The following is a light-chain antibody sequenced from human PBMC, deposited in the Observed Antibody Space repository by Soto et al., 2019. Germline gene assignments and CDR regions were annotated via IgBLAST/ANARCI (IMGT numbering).Light chain of an antibody. CDR1: QDIRSY. V-gene: IGKV1-39*01. Sequence: DIQMTQSPSSLSASVGDRVSITCRASQDIRSYLNWYHQKPGKAPELLIYATSNLQSGAPQRFSASGSGTDFTLTISSLQPEDFATYYSQQRYSTQWTSGQGTKVEIK. J-gene: IGKJ1*01. CDR2: ATS. CDR3: QQRYSTQWT.